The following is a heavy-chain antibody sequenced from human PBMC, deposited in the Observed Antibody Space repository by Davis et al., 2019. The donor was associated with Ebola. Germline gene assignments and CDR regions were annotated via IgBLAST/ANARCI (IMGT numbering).Heavy chain of an antibody. CDR1: GYTFTGYY. CDR3: AREGYSYGSYYFDY. D-gene: IGHD5-18*01. J-gene: IGHJ4*02. Sequence: AASVKVSCKASGYTFTGYYMHWVRQAPGQGLEWMGRINPNSGGTNYAQKFQGRVTMTRDTSISTAYMELSRLRSDDTAVYYCAREGYSYGSYYFDYWGQGTLVTVSS. V-gene: IGHV1-2*06. CDR2: INPNSGGT.